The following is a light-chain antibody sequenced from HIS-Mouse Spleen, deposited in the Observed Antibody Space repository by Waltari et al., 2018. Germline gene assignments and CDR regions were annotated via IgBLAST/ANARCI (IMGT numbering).Light chain of an antibody. V-gene: IGKV3-15*01. CDR3: QQYNNWPPRT. CDR1: QSVSSN. J-gene: IGKJ4*01. CDR2: GAS. Sequence: EIVMTQSPATLSVSPGERATLSCRASQSVSSNVAWYQQKPGQAPRLLIYGASTRATGIPARFSGSWSGTEFTLTISSLQSEDFAVYYCQQYNNWPPRTFGGGTKVEIK.